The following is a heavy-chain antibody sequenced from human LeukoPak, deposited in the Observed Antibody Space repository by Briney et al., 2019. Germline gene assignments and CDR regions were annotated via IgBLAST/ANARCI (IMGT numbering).Heavy chain of an antibody. CDR2: MSCDGTTK. CDR1: GFTFSSYA. Sequence: GGSLRLSCAASGFTFSSYALHWVRQAPGKGLEWVAVMSCDGTTKYYADSVKGRFTISRDNSKNTLYLQMNSLRAEDTAVYYCAKDRRQLVVGDAFDIWGQGTMVTVSS. D-gene: IGHD6-6*01. V-gene: IGHV3-30-3*01. CDR3: AKDRRQLVVGDAFDI. J-gene: IGHJ3*02.